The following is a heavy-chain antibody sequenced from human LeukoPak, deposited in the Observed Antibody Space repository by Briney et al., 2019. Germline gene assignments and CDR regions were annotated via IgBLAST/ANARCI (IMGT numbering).Heavy chain of an antibody. J-gene: IGHJ4*02. V-gene: IGHV4-39*01. CDR1: GGSISSSSYY. Sequence: SETLSLTCTVSGGSISSSSYYWGWIRQPPGKGLEWIGSIYYSGSTYYNPSLKSRVTISVDTSKNQFSLKLSSVTAADTAVYYCARVFSLVAAAYQEYYFDYWGQGTLVTVS. D-gene: IGHD2-15*01. CDR2: IYYSGST. CDR3: ARVFSLVAAAYQEYYFDY.